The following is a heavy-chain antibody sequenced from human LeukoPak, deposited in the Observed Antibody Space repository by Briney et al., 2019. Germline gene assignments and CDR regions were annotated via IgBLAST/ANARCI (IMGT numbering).Heavy chain of an antibody. Sequence: PSETLSLTCIVSGGSISSGDYYWSWIRQPPGKGLEWIGYIYYSGSTYYNPSLKSRVTISVDTSKNQFSLKLSSVTAADTAVYYCARDETSSGRFDYWGQGTLVTVSS. CDR2: IYYSGST. V-gene: IGHV4-30-4*01. J-gene: IGHJ4*02. CDR1: GGSISSGDYY. CDR3: ARDETSSGRFDY. D-gene: IGHD3-22*01.